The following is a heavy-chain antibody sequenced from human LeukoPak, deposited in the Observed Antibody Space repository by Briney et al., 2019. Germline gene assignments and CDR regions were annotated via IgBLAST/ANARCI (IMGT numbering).Heavy chain of an antibody. CDR3: ARAYYYDSSGYLYYFDY. CDR2: IYPGDSDT. CDR1: GYSFTSCW. D-gene: IGHD3-22*01. V-gene: IGHV5-51*01. Sequence: GESLKISCKGSGYSFTSCWIGWVRQMPGKGLEWMGIIYPGDSDTRYSPSFQGQVTISADKSISTAYLQWSSLKASDTAMYYCARAYYYDSSGYLYYFDYWGQGTLVTVSS. J-gene: IGHJ4*02.